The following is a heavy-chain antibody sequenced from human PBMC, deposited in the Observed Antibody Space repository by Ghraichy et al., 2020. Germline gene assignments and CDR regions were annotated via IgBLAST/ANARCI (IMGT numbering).Heavy chain of an antibody. J-gene: IGHJ4*02. V-gene: IGHV4-39*01. CDR1: GGSISSSSYY. CDR3: ARQIVVVITTSGFDY. D-gene: IGHD3-22*01. CDR2: IYYSGST. Sequence: SQTLSLTCTVSGGSISSSSYYWGWIRQPPGKGLEWIGSIYYSGSTYYNPSLKSRVTISVDTSKNQFSLKLSSVTAADTAVYYCARQIVVVITTSGFDYWGQGTLVTVSS.